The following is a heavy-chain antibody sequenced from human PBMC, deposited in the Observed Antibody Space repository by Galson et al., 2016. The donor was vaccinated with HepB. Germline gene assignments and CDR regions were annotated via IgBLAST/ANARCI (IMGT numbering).Heavy chain of an antibody. Sequence: SETLSLTCTVSGFSISSSSYYWGWIRQPPGKGLEWIGNFDYSGSIHYNPSLKSRVTMSADTSKNQFSLNLSTVAAADTAVYFCARGTHYGDFSDYWGHGTLVTVSS. CDR2: FDYSGSI. D-gene: IGHD4-17*01. CDR3: ARGTHYGDFSDY. J-gene: IGHJ4*01. V-gene: IGHV4-39*01. CDR1: GFSISSSSYY.